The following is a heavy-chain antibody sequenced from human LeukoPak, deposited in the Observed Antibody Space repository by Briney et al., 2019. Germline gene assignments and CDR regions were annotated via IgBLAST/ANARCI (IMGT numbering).Heavy chain of an antibody. V-gene: IGHV4-4*09. CDR2: IYTSGST. J-gene: IGHJ6*03. D-gene: IGHD5-12*01. CDR1: GGSISSYY. CDR3: ARHVKWDIVATIGYYYYYMDV. Sequence: SETLSLTCTVSGGSISSYYWSWIRQPPGKGLEWIVYIYTSGSTNYNPSLKSRVTISVDTSKNQFSLKLSSVTAADTAVYYCARHVKWDIVATIGYYYYYMDVWGKGTTVTVSS.